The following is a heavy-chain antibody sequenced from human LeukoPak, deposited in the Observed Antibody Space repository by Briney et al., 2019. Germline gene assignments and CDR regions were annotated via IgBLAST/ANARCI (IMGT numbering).Heavy chain of an antibody. D-gene: IGHD1-26*01. V-gene: IGHV3-21*01. CDR1: GFTFSSYS. CDR3: ARDPTPSGSYTRDY. CDR2: ISSSSSYI. J-gene: IGHJ4*02. Sequence: KPGGSLRLSCAASGFTFSSYSMNWVRQAPGRGLEWVSSISSSSSYIYYADSVKGRFTISRDNAKNSLYLQMNSLRAEDTAVYYCARDPTPSGSYTRDYWGQGTLVTVSS.